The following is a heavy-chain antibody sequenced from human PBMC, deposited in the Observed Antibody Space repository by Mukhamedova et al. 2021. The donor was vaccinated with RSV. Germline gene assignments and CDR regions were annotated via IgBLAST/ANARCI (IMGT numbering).Heavy chain of an antibody. Sequence: GKGLEWIGEINHSGSTNYNPSLKSRITISVDTSKNQFSLKLSSVTAADTAVYYCARGLIGYRGYFKHWGQGTLVTVSS. J-gene: IGHJ1*01. CDR2: INHSGST. CDR3: ARGLIGYRGYFKH. D-gene: IGHD5-18*01. V-gene: IGHV4-34*01.